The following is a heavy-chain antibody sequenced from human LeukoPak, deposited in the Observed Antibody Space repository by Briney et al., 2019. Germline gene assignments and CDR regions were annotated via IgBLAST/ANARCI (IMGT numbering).Heavy chain of an antibody. V-gene: IGHV3-7*01. CDR1: GFTFSSYG. Sequence: GGSLRLSCAASGFTFSSYGMSWVRQAPGKGLEWVADIKQDGSEEYYMDSVKGRFTISRQNAKKSLFLQMNSLRAEDTAVYYCARHRSGGSQDDAFDIWGQGTLVTVSS. CDR2: IKQDGSEE. D-gene: IGHD2-15*01. CDR3: ARHRSGGSQDDAFDI. J-gene: IGHJ3*02.